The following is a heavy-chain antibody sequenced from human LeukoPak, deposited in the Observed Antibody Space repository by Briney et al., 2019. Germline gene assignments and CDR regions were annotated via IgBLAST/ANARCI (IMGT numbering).Heavy chain of an antibody. V-gene: IGHV3-23*01. Sequence: GGSLRLSCAASGFTFSSYAMTWVRQAPGKGLEWGSSITDSGGSKYYADSVKGRFTISRDNSKNTLYLQMNSLRAEDTALYYCAKGGISSTGLVYWGQGTLVTVSS. CDR1: GFTFSSYA. CDR3: AKGGISSTGLVY. D-gene: IGHD6-13*01. J-gene: IGHJ4*02. CDR2: ITDSGGSK.